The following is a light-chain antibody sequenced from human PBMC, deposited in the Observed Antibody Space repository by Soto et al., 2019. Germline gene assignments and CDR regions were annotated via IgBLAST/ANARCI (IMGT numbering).Light chain of an antibody. V-gene: IGLV4-60*03. J-gene: IGLJ3*02. CDR2: LEGSGSY. CDR3: ETWDSNIRV. CDR1: SGHSGYI. Sequence: QLVLTQSSSASASLGSSVKLTCTLSSGHSGYIIAWHQQQPGKAPRYLMKLEGSGSYNRGSGVPDRFSGSISGADRYLTISNLQSEDEADYYCETWDSNIRVFGGGTKLTVL.